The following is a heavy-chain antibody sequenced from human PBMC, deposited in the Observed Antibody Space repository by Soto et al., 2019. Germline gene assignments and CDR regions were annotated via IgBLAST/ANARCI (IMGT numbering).Heavy chain of an antibody. CDR2: ISSGGTTT. CDR1: GFTFGSHW. CDR3: ASFGTSYDTSGFLY. V-gene: IGHV3-74*01. D-gene: IGHD3-22*01. J-gene: IGHJ4*02. Sequence: VGSLRLSCAASGFTFGSHWMHWVRQAPGKGLVYVSRISSGGTTTNYAESVKGRFTISRDNARNTLYLQMNSLRVEDTAVYYCASFGTSYDTSGFLYWGQGTPVTVSS.